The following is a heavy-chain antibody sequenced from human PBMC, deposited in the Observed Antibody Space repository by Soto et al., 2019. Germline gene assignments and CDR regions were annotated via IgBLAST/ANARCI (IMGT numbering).Heavy chain of an antibody. V-gene: IGHV3-33*03. CDR3: ASGPGHYNYIIDV. J-gene: IGHJ6*02. Sequence: QVQLVESGGGVVQPGRSLRLSCVASGFTFGSYGMHWVRQAPGKGLEWVAVIWYDGNNEYYADSVKGRLTVSRDNSHNTLYLQMNSLSGEDTAVYYCASGPGHYNYIIDVWGQGTTVIVSS. CDR2: IWYDGNNE. CDR1: GFTFGSYG.